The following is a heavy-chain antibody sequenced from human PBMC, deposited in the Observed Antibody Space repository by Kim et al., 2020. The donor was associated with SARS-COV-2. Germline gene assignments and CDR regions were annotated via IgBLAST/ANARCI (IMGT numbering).Heavy chain of an antibody. CDR2: IYYSGST. CDR3: ARVAVVVPAAMPTPYYYYGMDV. D-gene: IGHD2-2*01. V-gene: IGHV4-59*01. Sequence: SETLSLTCTVSGGSISSYYWSWIRQPPGKGLEWIGYIYYSGSTNYNPSLKSRVTISVDTSKNQFSLKLSSVTAADTAVYYCARVAVVVPAAMPTPYYYYGMDVSGQGTTVTVSS. CDR1: GGSISSYY. J-gene: IGHJ6*01.